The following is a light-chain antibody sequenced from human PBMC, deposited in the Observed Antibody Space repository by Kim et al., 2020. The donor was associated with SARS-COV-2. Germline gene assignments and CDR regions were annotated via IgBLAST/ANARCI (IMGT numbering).Light chain of an antibody. CDR1: ISNIGGGT. J-gene: IGLJ3*02. Sequence: GQRVTISGSGTISNIGGGTVKWYHQSPGKAPKLLIYANNRRPSGLPDRFSASKSDTSASLAISGLQSEDEANYFCAAWDVSLNAVVFGGGTQLTVL. CDR3: AAWDVSLNAVV. CDR2: ANN. V-gene: IGLV1-44*01.